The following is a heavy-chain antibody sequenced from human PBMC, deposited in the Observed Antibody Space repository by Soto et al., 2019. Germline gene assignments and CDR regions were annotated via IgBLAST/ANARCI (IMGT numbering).Heavy chain of an antibody. J-gene: IGHJ4*02. CDR1: GFSFSSYG. CDR2: MSYDGSSK. Sequence: QVQLVESGGGVVQPGRSLRLSCEASGFSFSSYGMHWVRQAPGKGLEWVAVMSYDGSSKYYADSVKGRFTISRDNSKNXXXXXXXXXXXXXXXXXXXXXXXXLWRLXXXXFDYWGQGTLVTVSS. D-gene: IGHD3-16*01. CDR3: XXXXXLWRLXXXXFDY. V-gene: IGHV3-30*03.